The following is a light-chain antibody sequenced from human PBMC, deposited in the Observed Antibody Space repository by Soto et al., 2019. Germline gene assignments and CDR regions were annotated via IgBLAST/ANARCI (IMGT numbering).Light chain of an antibody. CDR2: DVS. CDR3: QQYDNLLT. CDR1: QDITLY. V-gene: IGKV1-33*01. J-gene: IGKJ4*01. Sequence: DIQMTQSPSSLSASVGDRVTITCQASQDITLYLNWYQHKAGKAPNLLIHDVSTLETGVPARFSGRGSGTIFTLTIINLQPEDVATYYCQQYDNLLTFGGGTKVEIK.